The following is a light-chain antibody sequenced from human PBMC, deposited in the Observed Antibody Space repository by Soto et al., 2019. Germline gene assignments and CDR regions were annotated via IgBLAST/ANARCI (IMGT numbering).Light chain of an antibody. J-gene: IGKJ1*01. CDR2: DAS. V-gene: IGKV1-5*01. Sequence: DIQMTQSPSTLSASVGDRVTITCRASQSISSWLAWYQQKPGKAPKLLIYDASSLESGVPSRFSGTGSGTEFTLTISSLQPDDFETYYCQQDNSYSPRTCGQGTKVDIK. CDR1: QSISSW. CDR3: QQDNSYSPRT.